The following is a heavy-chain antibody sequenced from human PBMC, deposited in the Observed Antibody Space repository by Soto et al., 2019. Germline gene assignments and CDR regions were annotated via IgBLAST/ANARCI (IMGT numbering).Heavy chain of an antibody. Sequence: EVQLVASGGGLVQPGGSLRLSCAASGFTFSSYTMNWVRQAPGKGLEWVSYISSSSSMIYYADSVKGRFTISRDNAKNSLYLQMNSLRSEDTAVYYCARDGGTSWSTVRGVTGPVEYWGQGTLVTGSS. CDR2: ISSSSSMI. CDR1: GFTFSSYT. V-gene: IGHV3-48*01. J-gene: IGHJ4*02. D-gene: IGHD3-10*01. CDR3: ARDGGTSWSTVRGVTGPVEY.